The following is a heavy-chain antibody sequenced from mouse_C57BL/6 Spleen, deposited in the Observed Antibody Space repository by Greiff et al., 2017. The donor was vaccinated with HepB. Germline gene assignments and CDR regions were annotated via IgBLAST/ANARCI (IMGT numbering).Heavy chain of an antibody. J-gene: IGHJ3*01. CDR1: GYTFTNYW. CDR2: IYPGGGYT. CDR3: ARWDYDGAWFAY. Sequence: VQLQQSGAELVRPGTSVKMSCKASGYTFTNYWIGWAKQRPGHGLEWIGDIYPGGGYTNYNEKFKGKATLTADKSSSPAYMQFSSLTSEDSAIYYCARWDYDGAWFAYWGQGTLVTVSA. D-gene: IGHD2-4*01. V-gene: IGHV1-63*01.